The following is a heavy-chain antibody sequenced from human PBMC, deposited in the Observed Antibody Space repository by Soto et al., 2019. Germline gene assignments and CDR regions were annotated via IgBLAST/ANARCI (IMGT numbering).Heavy chain of an antibody. CDR3: ARVYSPHYDFASVLGFDY. Sequence: ASVKVSCKASGYTFTSYAMHWVRQAPGQRLEWMGWINAGNGNTKYSQKFQGRVTITRDTSASTAYMELSSLRSEDTAVYYCARVYSPHYDFASVLGFDYWGQGTLVTVSS. V-gene: IGHV1-3*01. D-gene: IGHD3-3*01. CDR2: INAGNGNT. CDR1: GYTFTSYA. J-gene: IGHJ4*02.